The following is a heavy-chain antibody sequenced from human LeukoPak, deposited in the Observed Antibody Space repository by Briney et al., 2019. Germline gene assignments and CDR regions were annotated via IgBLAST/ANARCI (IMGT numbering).Heavy chain of an antibody. CDR2: ISGSGGST. D-gene: IGHD6-19*01. Sequence: PGGSLRLSCAASGFTFSSYAMSWVRQAPGKGLEWVSAISGSGGSTYYADSVKGRFTISRDNSKNTLYLQMNSLRAEDTAVYYCARDSSYSSGVLDYWGQGTLVTVSS. J-gene: IGHJ4*02. CDR3: ARDSSYSSGVLDY. V-gene: IGHV3-23*01. CDR1: GFTFSSYA.